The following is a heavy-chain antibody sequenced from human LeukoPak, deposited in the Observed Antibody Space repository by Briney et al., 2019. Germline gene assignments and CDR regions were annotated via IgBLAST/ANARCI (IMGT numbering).Heavy chain of an antibody. J-gene: IGHJ4*02. CDR1: GFTFDDYA. D-gene: IGHD6-13*01. CDR2: ISGDGGST. Sequence: GGSLRLSCAASGFTFDDYAMHWVRHAPGKGLEWVSLISGDGGSTYYADSVKGRFTISRDNSKNSLYLQMNSLRTEDTALYYCAKDYSSSWYLDYWGQGTLVTVSS. CDR3: AKDYSSSWYLDY. V-gene: IGHV3-43*02.